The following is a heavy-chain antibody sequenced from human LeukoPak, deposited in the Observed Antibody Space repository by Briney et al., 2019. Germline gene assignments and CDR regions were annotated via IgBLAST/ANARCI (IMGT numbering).Heavy chain of an antibody. V-gene: IGHV1-2*02. CDR2: INPNSGGT. CDR1: GYTFTGYR. D-gene: IGHD6-13*01. J-gene: IGHJ4*02. Sequence: ASVKVSCKASGYTFTGYRMHWVRQAPGQGLEWMGWINPNSGGTNYAQKFQGRVTMTRDTSISTAYMELSRLRSDDTAVYYCAREGQLVRALGYWGQGTLVTVSS. CDR3: AREGQLVRALGY.